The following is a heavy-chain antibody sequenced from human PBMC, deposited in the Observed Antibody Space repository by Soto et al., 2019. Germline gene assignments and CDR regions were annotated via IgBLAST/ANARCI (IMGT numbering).Heavy chain of an antibody. Sequence: GASVKVSCKASGYTFTSYYMHWVRQAPGQGLEWMGIINPSGGSTSYAQKFQGRVTMTRDTSTSTVYMELSSLRSEDTAVYYCASETTVTTTLNAFDIWGQGTMVTVSS. V-gene: IGHV1-46*03. CDR1: GYTFTSYY. CDR2: INPSGGST. J-gene: IGHJ3*02. CDR3: ASETTVTTTLNAFDI. D-gene: IGHD4-17*01.